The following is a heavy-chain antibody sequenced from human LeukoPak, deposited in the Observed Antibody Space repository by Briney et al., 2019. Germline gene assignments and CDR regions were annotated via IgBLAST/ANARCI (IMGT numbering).Heavy chain of an antibody. D-gene: IGHD3-22*01. CDR3: ARTYYDSSGYDY. CDR1: GFTFKNYD. CDR2: ISDSGGAT. Sequence: GGSLRLSCAASGFTFKNYDMTWVRQGPGKGLEWVSRISDSGGATVYGDSGKGRFTISRDNSKNTVYVQMTSLRAEDTAVYYCARTYYDSSGYDYWGQGTLATVSS. V-gene: IGHV3-23*01. J-gene: IGHJ4*02.